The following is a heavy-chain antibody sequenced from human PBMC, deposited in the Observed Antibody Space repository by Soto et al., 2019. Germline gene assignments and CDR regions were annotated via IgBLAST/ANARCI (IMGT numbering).Heavy chain of an antibody. CDR2: ISGSGGTT. V-gene: IGHV3-23*01. Sequence: GGSQRLSCVASGFTFENYAMSWVRQAPGKGLEWVSAISGSGGTTYYSDSVKGRFTISRDNSKNTVYLQMNDLGVEDAAEYFCAKDSWAIFGVPAGEYYAMDVWGQGTTVTVSS. CDR1: GFTFENYA. J-gene: IGHJ6*02. D-gene: IGHD3-3*01. CDR3: AKDSWAIFGVPAGEYYAMDV.